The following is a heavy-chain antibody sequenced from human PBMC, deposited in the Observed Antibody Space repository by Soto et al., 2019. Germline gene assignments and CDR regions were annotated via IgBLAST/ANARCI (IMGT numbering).Heavy chain of an antibody. J-gene: IGHJ5*02. CDR2: IYWDDEK. D-gene: IGHD3-10*01. CDR3: VPSRTTSGLLWFGELSKWFDP. CDR1: GFSLSTSGVG. V-gene: IGHV2-5*02. Sequence: QITLKESGPTLVKPTQTLTLTCTFSGFSLSTSGVGVGWIRQPPGKALEWLALIYWDDEKRYSPSLKSRLTIPNDTSKTQVGLTLTNIDHVETATYYCVPSRTTSGLLWFGELSKWFDPWGQGTPDTVSS.